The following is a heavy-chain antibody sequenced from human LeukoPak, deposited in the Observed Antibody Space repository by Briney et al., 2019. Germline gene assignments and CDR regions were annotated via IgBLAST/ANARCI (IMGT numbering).Heavy chain of an antibody. CDR2: IIPIFGTA. D-gene: IGHD5-24*01. V-gene: IGHV1-69*05. CDR1: GGTFSSYA. J-gene: IGHJ4*02. CDR3: ARTMATMEFDY. Sequence: SVKVSCKASGGTFSSYAMSWVRQAPGQGLEWMGRIIPIFGTANYAQKFQGRVTITTDESTSTAYMELSSLRSEDTAVYYCARTMATMEFDYWGQGTLVTVSS.